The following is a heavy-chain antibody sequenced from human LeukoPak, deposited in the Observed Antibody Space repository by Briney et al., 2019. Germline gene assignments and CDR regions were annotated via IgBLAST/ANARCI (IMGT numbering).Heavy chain of an antibody. CDR3: AKDGYCSDGSCYPNFFDS. V-gene: IGHV3-53*05. D-gene: IGHD2-15*01. CDR1: GFTVSSNY. Sequence: GGSLRLSCAASGFTVSSNYMSWVRQAPGKGLEWVSVIYSGGDTYYADSVRGRFTVSRDNSKNTLYLQMNSLRAEDTAVYYCAKDGYCSDGSCYPNFFDSWGQGTLVTVSS. CDR2: IYSGGDT. J-gene: IGHJ4*02.